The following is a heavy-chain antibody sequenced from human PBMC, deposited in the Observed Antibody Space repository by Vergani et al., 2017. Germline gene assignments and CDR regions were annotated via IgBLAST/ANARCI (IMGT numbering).Heavy chain of an antibody. CDR2: ISFDGTNE. CDR1: GFALNRHA. CDR3: VRDRGLYAGGRCYTEAWDY. Sequence: QVQLVESGGGVVQPGTSLRLSCVVSGFALNRHAMYWVRQAPGKGLEWVVGISFDGTNEYYPDIVKGRFTISRDIAKNTLYLQVRSLRLEDTGVYHCVRDRGLYAGGRCYTEAWDYWGQGTPVTVSS. J-gene: IGHJ4*02. D-gene: IGHD2-2*02. V-gene: IGHV3-30-3*01.